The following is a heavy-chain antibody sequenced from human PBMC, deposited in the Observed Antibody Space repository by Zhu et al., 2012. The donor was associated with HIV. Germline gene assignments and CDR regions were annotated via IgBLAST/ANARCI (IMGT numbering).Heavy chain of an antibody. CDR2: IYHSGST. V-gene: IGHV4-38-2*01. CDR1: GYSISSGYY. CDR3: ARVGGAYGDFTFDY. J-gene: IGHJ4*02. Sequence: QVQLQESGPGLVKPSETLSLTCAVSGYSISSGYYWGWIRQPPGKGLEWIGSIYHSGSTYYNPSLKSRVTISVDTSKNQFSLKLSSVTAADTAVYYCARVGGAYGDFTFDYWGQGTLVTVSS. D-gene: IGHD4-17*01.